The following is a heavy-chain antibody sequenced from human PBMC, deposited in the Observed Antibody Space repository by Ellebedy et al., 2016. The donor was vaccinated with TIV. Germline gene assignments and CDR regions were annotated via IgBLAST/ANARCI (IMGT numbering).Heavy chain of an antibody. D-gene: IGHD4-17*01. CDR1: GFTFGSYA. V-gene: IGHV3-23*01. CDR2: ISDSGCSA. Sequence: PGGSLRLSCAASGFTFGSYAMPWVRHAPGKGLEWVSAISDSGCSAYYAGSVAGRFNISSDNSKNTLFLQMNRLRAEDTAVYYCARDSKHGDYVGYDSYDMDVWGQGTTVTVSS. J-gene: IGHJ6*02. CDR3: ARDSKHGDYVGYDSYDMDV.